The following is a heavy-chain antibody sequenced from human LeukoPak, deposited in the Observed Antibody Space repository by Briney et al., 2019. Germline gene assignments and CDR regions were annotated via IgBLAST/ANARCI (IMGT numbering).Heavy chain of an antibody. CDR2: IYYSGST. Sequence: PSETLSLTCTVSGGSISSYYWSWIRQPPGKGLEWIGYIYYSGSTNYNPSLKSRVTISVDTSKNQFSLKLSSVTAADTAVYYCARVDASPRGRRIFDIWGQGTMVTVSS. D-gene: IGHD1-26*01. CDR1: GGSISSYY. J-gene: IGHJ3*02. CDR3: ARVDASPRGRRIFDI. V-gene: IGHV4-59*01.